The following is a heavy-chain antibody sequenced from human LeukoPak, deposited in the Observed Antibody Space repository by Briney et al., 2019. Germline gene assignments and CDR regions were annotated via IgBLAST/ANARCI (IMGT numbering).Heavy chain of an antibody. D-gene: IGHD6-6*01. CDR2: IYSGGST. V-gene: IGHV3-53*01. CDR3: ARGPNSNWSGPDF. Sequence: PGGSLRLSCAASGFTVSSNYMSWVRQAPGKGLEWVSVIYSGGSTYYADSVKGRFTISRDNAKNTLYLQVNNLRAEDTAVYYCARGPNSNWSGPDFWGQGTLLTVSS. J-gene: IGHJ4*02. CDR1: GFTVSSNY.